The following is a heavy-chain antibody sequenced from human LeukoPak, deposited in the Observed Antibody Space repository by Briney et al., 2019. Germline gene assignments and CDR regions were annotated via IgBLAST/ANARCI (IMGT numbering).Heavy chain of an antibody. CDR2: IYYSGST. D-gene: IGHD3-22*01. Sequence: SETLSLTCTVSGGSISSYYWSWIRQPPGKGLEWIGYIYYSGSTNYSPSLKSRVTISVDTSKNQFSLKLSSVTAADTAVYYCARGAKDSSGYYGDYFDYWGQGTLVTVSS. V-gene: IGHV4-59*01. CDR3: ARGAKDSSGYYGDYFDY. CDR1: GGSISSYY. J-gene: IGHJ4*02.